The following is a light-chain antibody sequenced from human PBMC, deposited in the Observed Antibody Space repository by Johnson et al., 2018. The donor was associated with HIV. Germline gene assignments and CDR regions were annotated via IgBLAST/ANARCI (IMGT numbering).Light chain of an antibody. V-gene: IGLV1-51*01. CDR1: SSNIGNKY. Sequence: QSVLTQPPSVSAAPGQKVTISCSGSSSNIGNKYVSWYQQFPGTAPKLLIYDNNKRPSGIPDRFSGSKSGTSATLGITGLQTGDEADYYCGTWDSSLSEVVFGTGTKVTVL. CDR3: GTWDSSLSEVV. CDR2: DNN. J-gene: IGLJ1*01.